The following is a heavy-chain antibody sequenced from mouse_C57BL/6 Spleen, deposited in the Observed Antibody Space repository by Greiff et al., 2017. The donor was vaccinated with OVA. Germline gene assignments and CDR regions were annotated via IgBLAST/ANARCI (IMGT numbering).Heavy chain of an antibody. J-gene: IGHJ4*01. CDR3: ARITTVVPAMDY. CDR2: IIPNNGGT. CDR1: GYTFTDYY. Sequence: EVQLQQSGPELVKPGASVKISCKASGYTFTDYYMNWVKQSHGKSLEWIGDIIPNNGGTSYNQKFKGKATLTVDKSSSTAYMELRSLTSEDSAVYYCARITTVVPAMDYWGQGTSVTVSS. D-gene: IGHD1-1*01. V-gene: IGHV1-26*01.